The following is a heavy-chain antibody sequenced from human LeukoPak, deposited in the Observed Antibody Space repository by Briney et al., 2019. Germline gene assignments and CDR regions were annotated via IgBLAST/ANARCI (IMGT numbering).Heavy chain of an antibody. Sequence: GESLKISCKVSGYSFTSYCIGWVRQMPGKGREWMGIIYPGDSGPTYSPSFQGQVTISVDKSINTAYLQWSSLQASDTAMYYCGMSGDRVPLQDDVFDVWGQGTMVTVST. CDR2: IYPGDSGP. D-gene: IGHD1-26*01. J-gene: IGHJ3*01. CDR3: GMSGDRVPLQDDVFDV. V-gene: IGHV5-51*01. CDR1: GYSFTSYC.